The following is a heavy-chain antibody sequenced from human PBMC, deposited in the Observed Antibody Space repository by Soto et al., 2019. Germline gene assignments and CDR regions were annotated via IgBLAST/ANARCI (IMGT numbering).Heavy chain of an antibody. J-gene: IGHJ4*02. CDR2: ISGSGGST. V-gene: IGHV3-23*01. D-gene: IGHD1-20*01. Sequence: EVKLLESGGGLVQPGGSLRLSCAASGFTFSSYAMSWVRQAPGKGLEWVSAISGSGGSTYYADSVKGRFTISRDNSKYTLYVQMNSLRAEDTAVYYCAKDPCITGTTRYFDYWGQGTLVTVS. CDR1: GFTFSSYA. CDR3: AKDPCITGTTRYFDY.